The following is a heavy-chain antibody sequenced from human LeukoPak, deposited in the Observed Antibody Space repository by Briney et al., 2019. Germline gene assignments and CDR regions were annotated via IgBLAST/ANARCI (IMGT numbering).Heavy chain of an antibody. Sequence: GGSLRLSCAASGLTVSSNYMSWVRQAPGKGLEGVSVIYRGGSTYYADSVKGRFTISRDNSKNMLYLQMNSLRAEDTAVYYCASYYYGSGSPINWGQGTLVTVSS. CDR3: ASYYYGSGSPIN. J-gene: IGHJ4*02. V-gene: IGHV3-66*01. CDR1: GLTVSSNY. D-gene: IGHD3-10*01. CDR2: IYRGGST.